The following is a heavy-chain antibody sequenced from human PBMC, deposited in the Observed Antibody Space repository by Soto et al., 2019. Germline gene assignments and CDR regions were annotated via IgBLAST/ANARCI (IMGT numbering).Heavy chain of an antibody. CDR2: IIPTFGTA. V-gene: IGHV1-69*13. D-gene: IGHD2-21*02. CDR1: GGTFSSYA. CDR3: ARGKGDLRGYYYYYMDV. J-gene: IGHJ6*03. Sequence: SVKVSCKASGGTFSSYAISWVRQAPGQGLEWMGGIIPTFGTANYAQKFQGRVTITADESTSTAYMELSSLRSEDTAVYYCARGKGDLRGYYYYYMDVWGKGTTVTVSS.